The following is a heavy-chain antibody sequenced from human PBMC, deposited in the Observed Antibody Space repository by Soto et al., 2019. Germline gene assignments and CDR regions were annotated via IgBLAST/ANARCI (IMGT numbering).Heavy chain of an antibody. D-gene: IGHD6-19*01. J-gene: IGHJ5*02. CDR2: IYHSGST. Sequence: SETLSLTCAVSGGSISSGGYSWSWIRQPPGKGLEWIGYIYHSGSTYYNPSLKSRVTISVDRSKNQFSLKLSSVTAADTAVYYCARSIAVAGTEWFDPWGQGTLVTVSS. CDR3: ARSIAVAGTEWFDP. V-gene: IGHV4-30-2*01. CDR1: GGSISSGGYS.